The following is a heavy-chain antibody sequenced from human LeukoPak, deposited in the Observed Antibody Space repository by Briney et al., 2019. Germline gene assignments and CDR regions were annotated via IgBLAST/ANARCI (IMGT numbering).Heavy chain of an antibody. CDR2: VSSYNAKT. V-gene: IGHV1-18*04. J-gene: IGHJ5*02. CDR1: GYTFTSYY. Sequence: ASVKVSCKASGYTFTSYYVHWVRQAPGQGLEWMGWVSSYNAKTNYAQNLQDRVTMTTDTSTGTVYMELRSLRSDDTALYYCARGDTFLPTHYFDPWGQGTLVTVSS. CDR3: ARGDTFLPTHYFDP. D-gene: IGHD2/OR15-2a*01.